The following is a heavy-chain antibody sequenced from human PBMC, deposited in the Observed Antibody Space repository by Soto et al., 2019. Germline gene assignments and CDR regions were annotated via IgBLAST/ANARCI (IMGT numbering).Heavy chain of an antibody. J-gene: IGHJ4*02. CDR1: GYTFSDYY. V-gene: IGHV3-11*01. CDR3: ASHYDMWSGYLSPVDY. D-gene: IGHD3-3*01. Sequence: QVQLVESGGDLVKPGGSLRLSCAASGYTFSDYYMSWIRQAPGKGLEWISYIDTSGNKIYYADSVKGRFTITRDNAKNSVYLEMNRLRDEDTAVYYWASHYDMWSGYLSPVDYWGQGTLVTVSS. CDR2: IDTSGNKI.